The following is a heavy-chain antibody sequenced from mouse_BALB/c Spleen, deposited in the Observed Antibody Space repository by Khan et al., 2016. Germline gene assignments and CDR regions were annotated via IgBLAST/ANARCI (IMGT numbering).Heavy chain of an antibody. CDR3: AIPWLRRALFAY. Sequence: QIQLVQSGPELKKPGETVKISCKASGYTFTDYSIHWVKQAPGKGLKWMGWINTETGEPTYADDFKGRFAFSLETSASTAYLPITNLKNEDPATYCCAIPWLRRALFAYWGQGTLVTVSA. CDR2: INTETGEP. V-gene: IGHV9-2-1*01. D-gene: IGHD2-2*01. J-gene: IGHJ3*01. CDR1: GYTFTDYS.